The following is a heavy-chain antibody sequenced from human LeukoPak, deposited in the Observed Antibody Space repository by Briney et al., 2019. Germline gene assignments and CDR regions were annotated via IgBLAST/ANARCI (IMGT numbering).Heavy chain of an antibody. CDR3: TTDLKADYDFWSGYSA. Sequence: PGGSLRLSCTASGFTFGDYAMSWFRQAPGKGLEWVGFIRSKAYGGTTDYAAPVKGRFTISRDDSKNTLYLQMNSLKTEDTAVYYCTTDLKADYDFWSGYSAWGQGTLVTVSS. CDR2: IRSKAYGGTT. V-gene: IGHV3-49*03. CDR1: GFTFGDYA. J-gene: IGHJ5*02. D-gene: IGHD3-3*01.